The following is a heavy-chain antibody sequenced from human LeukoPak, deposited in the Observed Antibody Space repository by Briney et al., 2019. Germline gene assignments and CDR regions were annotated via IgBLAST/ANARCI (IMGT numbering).Heavy chain of an antibody. V-gene: IGHV1-18*01. Sequence: GASVKVSCKASGYTFTSYGISWVRQAPGQGLEWMGWISAYNGNTNYAQKLQGRVTMTTDTSTSTAYMELRSLRSDDTAVYYCARRAAADRYYYYYMDVWGKGTTVTVSS. CDR1: GYTFTSYG. D-gene: IGHD6-13*01. J-gene: IGHJ6*03. CDR3: ARRAAADRYYYYYMDV. CDR2: ISAYNGNT.